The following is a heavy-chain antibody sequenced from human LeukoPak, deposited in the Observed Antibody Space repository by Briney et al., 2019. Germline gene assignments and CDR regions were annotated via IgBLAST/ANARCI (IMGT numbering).Heavy chain of an antibody. V-gene: IGHV4-59*01. D-gene: IGHD7-27*01. J-gene: IGHJ4*02. Sequence: SETLSLTCTVSGDSINGFYWNWIRQPPGKGLEWIGYIHYSGNTNYNPSLKSRVTISVDTSKNQFSLKLSSVTAADTAVYYCARGRWGFGYWGQGTLVTVSS. CDR1: GDSINGFY. CDR2: IHYSGNT. CDR3: ARGRWGFGY.